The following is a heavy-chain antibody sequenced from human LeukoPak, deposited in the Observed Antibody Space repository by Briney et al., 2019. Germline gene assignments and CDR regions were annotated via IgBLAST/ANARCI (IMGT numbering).Heavy chain of an antibody. CDR2: INPNSGGT. V-gene: IGHV1-2*06. CDR3: AREVYKLYNWFDP. Sequence: ASVKVSRKASGYTFTGYYMHWVRQAPGQGLEWMGRINPNSGGTNYAQKFQGRVTMTRDTSISTAYMELSRLRSDDTAVYYCAREVYKLYNWFDPWGQGTLVTVSS. J-gene: IGHJ5*02. CDR1: GYTFTGYY. D-gene: IGHD5-24*01.